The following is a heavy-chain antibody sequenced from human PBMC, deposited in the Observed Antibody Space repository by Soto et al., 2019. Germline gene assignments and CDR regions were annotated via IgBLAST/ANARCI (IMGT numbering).Heavy chain of an antibody. CDR3: ASVPSP. CDR1: GGSISSGGDS. Sequence: QLQLQESGSGLVKPSQTLSLTCAVSGGSISSGGDSWSGIRQPQGKGLEWIGYIYHSGSTYYNPSLKSRLTISVDRSKNPSSLKLSSVTAADTAVYYCASVPSPWGEGTLVSVSS. J-gene: IGHJ5*02. D-gene: IGHD6-6*01. V-gene: IGHV4-30-2*01. CDR2: IYHSGST.